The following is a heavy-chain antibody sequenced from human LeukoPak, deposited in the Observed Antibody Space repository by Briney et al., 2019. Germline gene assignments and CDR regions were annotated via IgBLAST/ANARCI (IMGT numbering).Heavy chain of an antibody. CDR2: IYYSGST. CDR3: ARGSRGYQLPNYYYYGMDV. D-gene: IGHD2-2*01. Sequence: SETLSLTCTVSGGSISSYYWSWIRQPPGKGLEWIGYIYYSGSTNYNPSLKSRVTISVDTSKNQFSLKLSSVTAADTAVYYCARGSRGYQLPNYYYYGMDVWGQGTTVTVSS. CDR1: GGSISSYY. V-gene: IGHV4-59*12. J-gene: IGHJ6*02.